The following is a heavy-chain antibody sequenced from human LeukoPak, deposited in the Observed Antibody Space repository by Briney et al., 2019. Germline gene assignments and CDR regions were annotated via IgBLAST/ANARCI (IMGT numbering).Heavy chain of an antibody. CDR3: AGEVRTAMVTASNYYCYGMDV. Sequence: GGSLRLSCAASGFTVSSNYMSWVRQAPGKGLEWVSVIYSGGSTYYADSVKGRFTISRHNSKNTLYLQMNSLRAEDTAVYYCAGEVRTAMVTASNYYCYGMDVWGQGTTVTVSS. CDR1: GFTVSSNY. J-gene: IGHJ6*02. V-gene: IGHV3-53*04. CDR2: IYSGGST. D-gene: IGHD5-18*01.